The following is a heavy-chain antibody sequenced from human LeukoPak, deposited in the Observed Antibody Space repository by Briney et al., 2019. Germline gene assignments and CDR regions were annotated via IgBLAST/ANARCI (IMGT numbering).Heavy chain of an antibody. D-gene: IGHD1-26*01. Sequence: GGSLRLSCAASGFTFSSYAMSWVRQAPGKGLEWVSAISGSGGSTYYADSVKGRFTISRDNSKNTLYLQLNSLRAEDTAVYYCARDGGSYYEPGMDVWGQGTTVTVSS. CDR3: ARDGGSYYEPGMDV. J-gene: IGHJ6*02. V-gene: IGHV3-23*01. CDR1: GFTFSSYA. CDR2: ISGSGGST.